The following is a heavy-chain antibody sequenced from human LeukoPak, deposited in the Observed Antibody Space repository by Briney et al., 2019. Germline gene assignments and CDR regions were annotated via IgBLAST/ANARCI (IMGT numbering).Heavy chain of an antibody. Sequence: SETLSLTCTVSGGSISYSNSYWGWIRQPPGKGLEWIGNIYFSGSTYYNQSLKSRVTISVDTSKNQFSLKLRSVTAADTAVYYCARASCGGGTCYDSRGWFDPWGQGTLVTVSS. CDR2: IYFSGST. D-gene: IGHD2-15*01. J-gene: IGHJ5*02. CDR1: GGSISYSNSY. CDR3: ARASCGGGTCYDSRGWFDP. V-gene: IGHV4-39*07.